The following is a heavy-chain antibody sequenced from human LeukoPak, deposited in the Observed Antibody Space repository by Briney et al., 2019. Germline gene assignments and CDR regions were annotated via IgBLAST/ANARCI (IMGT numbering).Heavy chain of an antibody. D-gene: IGHD2-2*01. J-gene: IGHJ5*02. V-gene: IGHV3-9*01. CDR2: ISWNSGSI. CDR1: GFTFDDYA. CDR3: AKGQYQLLRWFDP. Sequence: PGGSLRLSCAASGFTFDDYAMHWVRQAPGKGLEWVSGISWNSGSIGYADSVKGRFTISRDNAKNSLYLQMNSLRAEDTALYYCAKGQYQLLRWFDPWGQGTLVTVPS.